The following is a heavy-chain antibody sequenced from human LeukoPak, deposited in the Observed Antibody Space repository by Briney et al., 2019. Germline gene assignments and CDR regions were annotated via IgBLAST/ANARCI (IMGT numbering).Heavy chain of an antibody. CDR3: VREGSLDDFDY. D-gene: IGHD3-9*01. CDR1: GFTFSNYE. J-gene: IGHJ4*02. Sequence: PGGSLRLSCVASGFTFSNYEMNWVRQAQGKGPAGVSYITKTGNSKYYADSVKGRFTVARDDANKSLYLQMDSLGAEDTAVYYCVREGSLDDFDYWGQGTLVTVSS. CDR2: ITKTGNSK. V-gene: IGHV3-48*03.